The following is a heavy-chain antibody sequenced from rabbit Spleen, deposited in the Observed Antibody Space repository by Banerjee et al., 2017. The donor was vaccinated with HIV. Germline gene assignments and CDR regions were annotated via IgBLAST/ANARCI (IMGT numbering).Heavy chain of an antibody. J-gene: IGHJ6*01. D-gene: IGHD8-1*01. V-gene: IGHV1S40*01. Sequence: QSLEESGGGLVKPGASLTLTCKASGFSFSSGYDMCWVRQAPGKGLEWIACIYAASSGSTYSATWAKGRFTISKTSSTTVTLQMTSLAAADTATYFCARDAGTSFSTYGMDVWGQGTLVTVS. CDR1: GFSFSSGYD. CDR2: IYAASSGST. CDR3: ARDAGTSFSTYGMDV.